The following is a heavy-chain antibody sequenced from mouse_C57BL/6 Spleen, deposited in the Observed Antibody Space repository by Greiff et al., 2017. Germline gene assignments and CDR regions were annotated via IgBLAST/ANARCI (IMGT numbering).Heavy chain of an antibody. D-gene: IGHD1-2*01. CDR3: ARGGDHYCGVWYFDV. CDR2: ILPSIGRT. V-gene: IGHV15-2*01. J-gene: IGHJ1*03. Sequence: QVQLQQSGSELRSPGSSVKLSCKDFDSEVFPIAYMSWVRQKPGHGFEWIGGILPSIGRTIYGEKFEDKATVDADTLSNTAYLELNSLTSEDSAIYDCARGGDHYCGVWYFDVWGTGTTVTVSS. CDR1: DSEVFPIAY.